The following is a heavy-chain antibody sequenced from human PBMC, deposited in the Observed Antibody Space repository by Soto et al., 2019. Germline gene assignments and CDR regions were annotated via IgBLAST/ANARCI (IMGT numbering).Heavy chain of an antibody. V-gene: IGHV4-4*02. CDR3: ARCLHCSNGGRFDP. J-gene: IGHJ5*02. CDR1: GVSISSTNW. Sequence: QVHLQESGPGLVTPSGTLSLTCAVSGVSISSTNWWTWVRQAPGKGLEWIGEMWPSGGTTYNPSLQNRVTISVDNSKNHLYLTLTSVTASDTAIYYCARCLHCSNGGRFDPWGQGALVTVST. CDR2: MWPSGGT. D-gene: IGHD2-8*01.